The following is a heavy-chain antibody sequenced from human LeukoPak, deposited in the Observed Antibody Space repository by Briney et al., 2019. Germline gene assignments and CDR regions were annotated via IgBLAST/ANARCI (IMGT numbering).Heavy chain of an antibody. Sequence: ASVKVSCKASGYTFTGYYMHWVRQAPGQGLEWMGWINPNSGGTNYAQNLQGRVTMTTDTSTSTAYMEVRSLRSDDTAVYYCASGDPSGAYFDYWGQGTLVTVSS. CDR3: ASGDPSGAYFDY. CDR1: GYTFTGYY. J-gene: IGHJ4*02. D-gene: IGHD3-10*01. V-gene: IGHV1-2*02. CDR2: INPNSGGT.